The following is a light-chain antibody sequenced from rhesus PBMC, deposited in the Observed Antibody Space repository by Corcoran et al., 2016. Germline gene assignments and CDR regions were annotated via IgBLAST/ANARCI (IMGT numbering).Light chain of an antibody. V-gene: IGKV3-42*01. CDR2: GAS. Sequence: EIVMTQSPATLSLSPGERATLSCRASQSVSSSLAWYQQKPGQAPKFLIYGASSRAPGIPDRVSGSGSGIEFTLTSSSLEPEDVGVYYCQQDYSWPYSFGQGTKVEIK. CDR3: QQDYSWPYS. CDR1: QSVSSS. J-gene: IGKJ2*01.